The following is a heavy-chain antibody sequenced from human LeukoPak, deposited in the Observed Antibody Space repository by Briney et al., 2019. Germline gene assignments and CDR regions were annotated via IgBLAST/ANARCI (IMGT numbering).Heavy chain of an antibody. J-gene: IGHJ6*03. CDR3: ARRNHYFYYMDV. CDR2: IFPSGSA. Sequence: SETLSLTCTVSGGSIRSYYWSWIRQSPVKGLEWIGYIFPSGSAFYNPSLESRVTISLDTSENQFYLTLSSVTAADTAVYYCARRNHYFYYMDVWGKGTTVTVSS. CDR1: GGSIRSYY. V-gene: IGHV4-4*09.